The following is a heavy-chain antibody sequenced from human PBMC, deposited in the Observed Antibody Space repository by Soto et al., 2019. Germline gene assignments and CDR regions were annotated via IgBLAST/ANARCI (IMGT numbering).Heavy chain of an antibody. D-gene: IGHD2-2*01. J-gene: IGHJ6*03. CDR1: GYTFTSYG. Sequence: ASVKVSCKASGYTFTSYGISWVRQAPGQGLEWMGWISAYNGNTNYAQKLQGRVTMTTDTSTSTAYMELRSLRSDDTAVYYCARRDIVVVPAANDYYYYYMDVWGEGTTVTSP. CDR3: ARRDIVVVPAANDYYYYYMDV. V-gene: IGHV1-18*01. CDR2: ISAYNGNT.